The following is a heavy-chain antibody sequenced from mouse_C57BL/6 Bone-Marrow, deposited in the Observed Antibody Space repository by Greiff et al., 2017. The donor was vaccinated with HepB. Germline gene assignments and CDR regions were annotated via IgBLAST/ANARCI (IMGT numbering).Heavy chain of an antibody. CDR2: ISSGGSYT. V-gene: IGHV5-6*01. J-gene: IGHJ2*01. Sequence: EVQWVESGGDLVKPGGSLKLSCAASGFTFSSYGMSWVRQTPDKRLEWVATISSGGSYTYYPDSVKGRFTISRDNAKNTLYLQMSSLKSEDTAMYYCARTSGYYYGSSFDYWGQGTTLTVSS. CDR3: ARTSGYYYGSSFDY. CDR1: GFTFSSYG. D-gene: IGHD1-1*01.